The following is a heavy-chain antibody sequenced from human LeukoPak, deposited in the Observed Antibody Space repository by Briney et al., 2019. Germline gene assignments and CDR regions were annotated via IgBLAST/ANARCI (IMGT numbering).Heavy chain of an antibody. J-gene: IGHJ4*02. D-gene: IGHD3-10*01. CDR1: GYSFTSYW. V-gene: IGHV5-51*01. CDR3: ARVIWFGELSLYYLDY. CDR2: IYPGDSDT. Sequence: GESLKISCKGSGYSFTSYWIGWVRQMPGKGLEWMGIIYPGDSDTRYSPSFQGQVTTSADKSISTAYLQWSSLKASDTAMYYCARVIWFGELSLYYLDYWGQGTLVTVSS.